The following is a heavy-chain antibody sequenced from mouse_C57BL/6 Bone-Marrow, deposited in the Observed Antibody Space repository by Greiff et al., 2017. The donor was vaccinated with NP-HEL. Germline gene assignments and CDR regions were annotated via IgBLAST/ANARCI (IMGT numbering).Heavy chain of an antibody. CDR1: GYTFTSYG. CDR3: DRYLYDGYPAWFAY. J-gene: IGHJ3*01. D-gene: IGHD2-3*01. Sequence: VQLQESGAELARPGASVKLSCKASGYTFTSYGISWVKQRTGQGLEWIGEIYPRSGTTYYNEKFQGKATLTADTSSSTAYMELRSLTSEDSAVYFCDRYLYDGYPAWFAYWGQGTLVTVSA. V-gene: IGHV1-81*01. CDR2: IYPRSGTT.